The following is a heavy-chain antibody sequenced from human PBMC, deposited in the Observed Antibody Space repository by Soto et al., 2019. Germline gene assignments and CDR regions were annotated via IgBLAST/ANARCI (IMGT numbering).Heavy chain of an antibody. D-gene: IGHD3-22*01. CDR2: INPMFNST. CDR3: SRQIVAAAY. CDR1: GGTFDHAA. Sequence: QVQLVQSGAEVKKPGSSVKVSCEAPGGTFDHAAITWVRQAPGQGLEWMGGINPMFNSTHYAQKFQGRVTITAEAATSTAFMALRRLRSDDTAVYYCSRQIVAAAYWGQGTLLVVSS. V-gene: IGHV1-69*01. J-gene: IGHJ4*02.